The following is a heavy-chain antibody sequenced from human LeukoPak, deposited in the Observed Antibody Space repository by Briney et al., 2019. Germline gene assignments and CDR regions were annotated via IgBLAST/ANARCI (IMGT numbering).Heavy chain of an antibody. V-gene: IGHV4-34*01. Sequence: SETLSLTCAVYGGSFSGYYWSWIRQPPGKGLEWIGEINHSGSTNYNPSLKCRVIISVHTSKNQFSLKLSSVTAADTAVYYCARRRITMVRGVLYGMDVCGQGTTVSDCS. CDR3: ARRRITMVRGVLYGMDV. CDR1: GGSFSGYY. J-gene: IGHJ6*02. D-gene: IGHD3-10*01. CDR2: INHSGST.